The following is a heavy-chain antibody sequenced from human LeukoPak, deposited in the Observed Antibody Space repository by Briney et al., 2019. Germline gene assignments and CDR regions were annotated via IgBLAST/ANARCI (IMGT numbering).Heavy chain of an antibody. D-gene: IGHD6-6*01. CDR1: IGSISTHY. J-gene: IGHJ4*02. CDR2: VFYTGST. V-gene: IGHV4-59*11. Sequence: SETLSLTCSVSIGSISTHYWSWIRQSPGKGLEWIGHVFYTGSTNYNPSLKSRVTLSVDTSKNQFSLKLTSVTAADTAVYYCARAHPAYSSSSGFDYWGQGTLVTVSS. CDR3: ARAHPAYSSSSGFDY.